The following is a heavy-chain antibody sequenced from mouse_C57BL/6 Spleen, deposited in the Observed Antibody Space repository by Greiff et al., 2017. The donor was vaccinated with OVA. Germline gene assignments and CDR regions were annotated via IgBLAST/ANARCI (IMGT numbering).Heavy chain of an antibody. Sequence: DVQLQESGPGLVKPSQSLSLTCSVTGYSITSGYYWNWIRQFPGNKLEWMGYISYDGSNNYNPSLKNRISITRDTSKNQFFLKLNSVTTEDTATYYCARGYDGYLYYAMDYWGQGTSVTVSS. J-gene: IGHJ4*01. CDR1: GYSITSGYY. V-gene: IGHV3-6*01. CDR2: ISYDGSN. CDR3: ARGYDGYLYYAMDY. D-gene: IGHD2-3*01.